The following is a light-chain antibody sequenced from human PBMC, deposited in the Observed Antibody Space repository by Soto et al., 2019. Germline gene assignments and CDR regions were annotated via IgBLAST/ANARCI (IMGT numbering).Light chain of an antibody. CDR3: QSFDSSVNDLYV. J-gene: IGLJ1*01. CDR1: DSNIGAGYD. CDR2: GNT. Sequence: QPVLSQPPSVCGAPGQRITISCSGRDSNIGAGYDVHWHQHVPGTAPKLLIYGNTNRPSGVSDRFSGSKSGTSASPAISGLQAEDEDDYYCQSFDSSVNDLYVFGTGTKVTVL. V-gene: IGLV1-40*01.